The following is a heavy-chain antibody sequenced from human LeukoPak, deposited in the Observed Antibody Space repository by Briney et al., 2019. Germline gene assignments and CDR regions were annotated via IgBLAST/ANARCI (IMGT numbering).Heavy chain of an antibody. J-gene: IGHJ4*02. CDR2: ISSSSYM. CDR1: GFTLSSYS. CDR3: ARDRGNYYDSSGYSDY. V-gene: IGHV3-21*01. Sequence: GGSLRLSCAASGFTLSSYSMNWVRQAPGKGLEWVSSISSSSYMYYADSVKGRFTISRDNAKNSLYLQMNSLRAEDTAVYYCARDRGNYYDSSGYSDYWGQGTLVTVSS. D-gene: IGHD3-22*01.